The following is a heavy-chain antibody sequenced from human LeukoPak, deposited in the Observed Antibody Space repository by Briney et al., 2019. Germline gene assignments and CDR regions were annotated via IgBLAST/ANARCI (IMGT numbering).Heavy chain of an antibody. CDR2: IKDSGTT. CDR1: GYSFTTYH. J-gene: IGHJ4*02. D-gene: IGHD3-16*01. CDR3: ARESPHTFYFDY. V-gene: IGHV1-46*01. Sequence: ASVKVSFKAPGYSFTTYHIHWVRQAPGQALEWMGIIKDSGTTIYPQKFQGRVTMTRDTSTSTVYMEVSSLRSEDTAVYYCARESPHTFYFDYWGQGTLVTVSS.